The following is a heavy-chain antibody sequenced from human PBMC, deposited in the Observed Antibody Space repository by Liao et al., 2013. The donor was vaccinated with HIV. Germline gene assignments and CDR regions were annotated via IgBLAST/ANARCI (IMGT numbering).Heavy chain of an antibody. V-gene: IGHV4-61*02. CDR1: GGSISSRSYY. J-gene: IGHJ4*02. D-gene: IGHD3-3*01. Sequence: QVQLQESGPGLVKPSQTLSLTCTVSGGSISSRSYYWSWIRQPAGKGLEWIGRIYTSGSTNYNPSLKSRVTMSVDTSKNQFSLKLSSVTAADTAVYYCAREGNAYYDFWSGHFDYWGQGTLVTVSS. CDR2: IYTSGST. CDR3: AREGNAYYDFWSGHFDY.